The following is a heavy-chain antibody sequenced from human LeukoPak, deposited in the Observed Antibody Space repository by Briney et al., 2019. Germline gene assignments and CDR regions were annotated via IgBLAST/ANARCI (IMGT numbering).Heavy chain of an antibody. V-gene: IGHV5-51*01. D-gene: IGHD6-6*01. J-gene: IGHJ4*02. CDR3: ARHGGSSTLDY. CDR1: RYSFTTYW. Sequence: GESLKISFKVSRYSFTTYWIGWVRQMPGYGLEWMGIIYVGDSDTRYSPSFQDQVTISADKSISTAYLQWSSLKASDTAMYYCARHGGSSTLDYWGQGTLVSVSS. CDR2: IYVGDSDT.